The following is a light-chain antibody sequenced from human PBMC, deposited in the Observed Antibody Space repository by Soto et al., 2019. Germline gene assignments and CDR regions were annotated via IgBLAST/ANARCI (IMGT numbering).Light chain of an antibody. J-gene: IGKJ5*01. Sequence: EMVLTQSPGTLSLSPGERATLSCRASQSVSSIYLAWYQQKPGQAPRLLIYDASNRATGIPARFSGSGSGTDFTLTISSLEPEDFAVYYCQQRSNWPPITFGQGTRLEIK. CDR2: DAS. CDR1: QSVSSIY. CDR3: QQRSNWPPIT. V-gene: IGKV3-11*01.